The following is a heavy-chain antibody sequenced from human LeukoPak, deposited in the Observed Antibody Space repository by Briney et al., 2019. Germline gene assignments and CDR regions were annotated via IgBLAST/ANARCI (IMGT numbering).Heavy chain of an antibody. D-gene: IGHD2-2*01. V-gene: IGHV4-4*02. CDR3: VRGGYCSSTSCYAGVDY. CDR2: IYHSGST. J-gene: IGHJ4*02. Sequence: SGTLSLTCAVSGGSISSSNWWSWVRQPPGKGLEWIGEIYHSGSTNYNPSLKSRVTISVDKSKNQFSLKLSSLTAADTAVYYCVRGGYCSSTSCYAGVDYWGQGTLVTVSS. CDR1: GGSISSSNW.